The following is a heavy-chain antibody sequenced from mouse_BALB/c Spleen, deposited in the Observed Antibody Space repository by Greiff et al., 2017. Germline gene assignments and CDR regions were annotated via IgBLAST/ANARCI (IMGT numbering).Heavy chain of an antibody. CDR1: GFSLTSYG. CDR2: IWAGGST. CDR3: ARGGLVCRPDY. V-gene: IGHV2-9*02. D-gene: IGHD2-10*02. Sequence: QVHVKQSGPGLVAPSQSLSITCTVSGFSLTSYGVHWVRQPRGKGLEWLGVIWAGGSTNYNSALMSRLSISKDNSKSQVFLKMNSLQTDDTAMYYCARGGLVCRPDYWGQGTSVTVSS. J-gene: IGHJ4*01.